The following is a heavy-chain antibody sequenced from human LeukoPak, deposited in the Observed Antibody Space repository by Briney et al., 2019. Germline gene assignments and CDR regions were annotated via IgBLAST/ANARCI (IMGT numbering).Heavy chain of an antibody. CDR1: GYTFTSYY. D-gene: IGHD3-10*01. V-gene: IGHV1-46*01. J-gene: IGHJ4*02. CDR3: ARDGGVLLWFGELLPGDY. CDR2: INPSGGST. Sequence: ASVKVSCKASGYTFTSYYMHWVRQAPGQGLEWMGIINPSGGSTSYAQKFQGRVTMTRDTSTSTAYMELRSLRSDDTAVYYCARDGGVLLWFGELLPGDYWGQGTLVTVSS.